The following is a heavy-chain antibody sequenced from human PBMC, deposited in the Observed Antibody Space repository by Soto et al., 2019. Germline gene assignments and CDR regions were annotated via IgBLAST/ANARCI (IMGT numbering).Heavy chain of an antibody. CDR3: AKARGVTTTGFDN. J-gene: IGHJ4*02. CDR1: GDSFSNSA. V-gene: IGHV1-69*18. Sequence: QVQLLQSGAEVKKPGSSMKVSCKVSGDSFSNSAISWVRQAPGQGLEWMGNIIPHFGAGDSAQKFQGRVTITADVSTSTVYMELTTLRHEDTAGYFCAKARGVTTTGFDNWGRGTLVTVSS. CDR2: IIPHFGAG. D-gene: IGHD3-3*01.